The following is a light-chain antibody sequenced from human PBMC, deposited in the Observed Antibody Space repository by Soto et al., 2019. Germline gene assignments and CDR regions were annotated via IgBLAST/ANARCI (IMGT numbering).Light chain of an antibody. Sequence: EIVLTQSPCTLYLSPGEIATLSCSASQSVRSSYLAWYQQKPGQAPRLLIYGASSRATGIPDRFSGSGSGTDFTLTTSRLEPEDFAVYYCQQYGGSPITFGQGTRLEIK. CDR3: QQYGGSPIT. CDR1: QSVRSSY. V-gene: IGKV3-20*01. J-gene: IGKJ5*01. CDR2: GAS.